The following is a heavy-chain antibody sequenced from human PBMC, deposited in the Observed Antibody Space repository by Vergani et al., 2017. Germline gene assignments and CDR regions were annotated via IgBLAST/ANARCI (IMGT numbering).Heavy chain of an antibody. V-gene: IGHV4-61*02. CDR2: IYTSGST. D-gene: IGHD5/OR15-5a*01. Sequence: QVQLQESGPGLVKPSQTLSLTCTVSGGSISSGSYYWSWIRQPPGKGLEWIGRIYTSGSTNYNPSLKSRVTISVDTSKNQFSLQLSSVTAADTAVYYCATAPLSITTWPFLLRDMDVWGQGTTVTVSS. CDR3: ATAPLSITTWPFLLRDMDV. J-gene: IGHJ6*02. CDR1: GGSISSGSYY.